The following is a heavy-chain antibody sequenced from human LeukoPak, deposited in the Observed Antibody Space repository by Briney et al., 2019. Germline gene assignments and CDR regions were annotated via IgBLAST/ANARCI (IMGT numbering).Heavy chain of an antibody. CDR2: INHSGST. J-gene: IGHJ6*02. Sequence: SETLSLTCTVSGGSISSGGYYWSWIRQPPGKGLEWIGEINHSGSTNYNPSLKSRITISVDTSKNQFSLKLSSVTAADTAVYYCARGDYDILTGYYTSYYYYGMDVWGQGTTVTVSS. CDR1: GGSISSGGYY. CDR3: ARGDYDILTGYYTSYYYYGMDV. V-gene: IGHV4-39*07. D-gene: IGHD3-9*01.